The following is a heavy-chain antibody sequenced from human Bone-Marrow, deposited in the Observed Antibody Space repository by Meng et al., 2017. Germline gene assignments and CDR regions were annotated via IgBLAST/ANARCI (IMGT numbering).Heavy chain of an antibody. CDR3: ARGPTTMAHHFDY. J-gene: IGHJ4*02. CDR2: INHSGGT. V-gene: IGHV4-34*01. Sequence: QGVLEQWGEGRLESSEPLALTLVSSGGSFSDYYWSWMRTARREGLEGIGEINHSGGTKYNPFLESRATISVDTSQNNLSLKLSFVTAADSAVYYCARGPTTMAHHFDYWGQGTLVTVSS. D-gene: IGHD4-11*01. CDR1: GGSFSDYY.